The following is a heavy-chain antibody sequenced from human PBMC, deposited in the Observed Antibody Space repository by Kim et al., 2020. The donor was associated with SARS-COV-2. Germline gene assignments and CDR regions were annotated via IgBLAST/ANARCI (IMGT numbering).Heavy chain of an antibody. CDR2: ISGDTYRR. CDR3: VKDVGDY. D-gene: IGHD1-26*01. J-gene: IGHJ4*02. Sequence: GGSLRLSCVASGFIFDDYAMHWVRQAPGKGLEWVSIISGDTYRRYYADSVMGRFTISRDNSKNSLYLQMNSLRIEDTALYFCVKDVGDYWGQGTLVTVSS. V-gene: IGHV3-43*02. CDR1: GFIFDDYA.